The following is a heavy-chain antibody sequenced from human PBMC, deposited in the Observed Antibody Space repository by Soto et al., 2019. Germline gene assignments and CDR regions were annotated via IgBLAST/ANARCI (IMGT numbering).Heavy chain of an antibody. CDR2: IWYDGSNK. D-gene: IGHD6-6*01. V-gene: IGHV3-33*08. J-gene: IGHJ6*02. Sequence: VQLLESGGGLVQPGGSLRLSCAASGFTFSSYAMSWVRQAPGKGLEWVAVIWYDGSNKYYADSVKGRFTISRDNSKNTLYLQMNSLRAEDTAVYYCARDLFEYSSSLGVNGMDVWGQGTTVTVSS. CDR3: ARDLFEYSSSLGVNGMDV. CDR1: GFTFSSYA.